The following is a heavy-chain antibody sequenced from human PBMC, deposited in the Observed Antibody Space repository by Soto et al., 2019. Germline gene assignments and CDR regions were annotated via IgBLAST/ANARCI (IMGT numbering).Heavy chain of an antibody. CDR3: ARGLYYGSGSYPYNWFDP. Sequence: SETLSLTCTVSGGSLSRYDWNWIRQSPGKGLEWIGSVRDSGSTKYNPSLKSRVTVSVDTSKNQFSLKLSSVTAADTAVYYCARGLYYGSGSYPYNWFDPWGQGTLVTVSS. CDR1: GGSLSRYD. D-gene: IGHD3-10*01. J-gene: IGHJ5*02. CDR2: VRDSGST. V-gene: IGHV4-59*12.